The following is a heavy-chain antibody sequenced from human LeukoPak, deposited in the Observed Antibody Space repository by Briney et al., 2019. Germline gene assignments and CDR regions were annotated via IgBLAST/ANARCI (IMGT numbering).Heavy chain of an antibody. D-gene: IGHD1-26*01. CDR2: ISSSSYI. Sequence: GGSLRLSCAASGFTFSSYSMNWVRQAPGKGLEWVSSISSSSYIYYADSVKGRFTISRDNAKNSLYLQMNSLRAEDTAVYYCARDSGSYSQSPVHFDYWGQGTLVTVSS. V-gene: IGHV3-21*01. CDR3: ARDSGSYSQSPVHFDY. J-gene: IGHJ4*02. CDR1: GFTFSSYS.